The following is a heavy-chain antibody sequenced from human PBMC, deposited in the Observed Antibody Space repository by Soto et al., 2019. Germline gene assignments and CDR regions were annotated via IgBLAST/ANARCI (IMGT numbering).Heavy chain of an antibody. Sequence: QLQLHESGPGLVKPSETLSLTCIVSGGSVRGSHWCLIRQPAARGLEWIGRIYASGTTNYNPSLKCRVAMSVNTSRPLFSLNVQSVTAADAAVYYCVKNYRSDGPGSFDPWGQGIQGTVS. V-gene: IGHV4-4*07. CDR3: VKNYRSDGPGSFDP. D-gene: IGHD3-16*02. J-gene: IGHJ5*02. CDR2: IYASGTT. CDR1: GGSVRGSH.